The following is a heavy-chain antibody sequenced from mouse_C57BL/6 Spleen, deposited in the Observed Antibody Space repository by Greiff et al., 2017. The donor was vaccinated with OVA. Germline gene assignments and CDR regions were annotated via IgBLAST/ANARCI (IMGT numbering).Heavy chain of an antibody. Sequence: VKLMESGPELVKPGASVKISCKASGYAFSSSWMNWVKQRPGKGLEWIGRIYPGDGDTNYNGKFKGKATLTADKSSSTAYMQLSSLTSEDSAVYFCANYYDYDGLYWYFDVWGTGTTVTVSS. J-gene: IGHJ1*03. D-gene: IGHD2-4*01. CDR2: IYPGDGDT. CDR3: ANYYDYDGLYWYFDV. CDR1: GYAFSSSW. V-gene: IGHV1-82*01.